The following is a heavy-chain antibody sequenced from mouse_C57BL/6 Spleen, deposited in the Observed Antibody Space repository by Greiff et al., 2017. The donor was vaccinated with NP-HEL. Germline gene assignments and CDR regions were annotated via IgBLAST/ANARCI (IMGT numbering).Heavy chain of an antibody. J-gene: IGHJ4*01. CDR2: ISYDGSN. V-gene: IGHV3-6*01. CDR1: GYSITSGYY. CDR3: ARGETYYAMDY. Sequence: EVKLMESGPGLVKPSQSLSLTCSVTGYSITSGYYWNWIRQFPGNKLEWMGYISYDGSNNYNPSLKNRISITRDTSKNQFFLKLNSVTTEDTATYYCARGETYYAMDYWGQGTSVTVSS.